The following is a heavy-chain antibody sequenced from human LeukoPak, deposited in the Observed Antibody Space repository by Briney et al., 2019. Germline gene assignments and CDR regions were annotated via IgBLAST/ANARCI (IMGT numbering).Heavy chain of an antibody. CDR1: GYTFTSYG. D-gene: IGHD3-10*01. V-gene: IGHV1-3*01. CDR3: ARDRLYYYGSGSYPNFDY. Sequence: ASVKVSCKASGYTFTSYGISWVRQAPGQRLEWMGWINAGNGNTKYSQKFQGRVTITRDTSASTAYMELSSLRSEDTAVYYCARDRLYYYGSGSYPNFDYWGQGTLVTVSS. CDR2: INAGNGNT. J-gene: IGHJ4*02.